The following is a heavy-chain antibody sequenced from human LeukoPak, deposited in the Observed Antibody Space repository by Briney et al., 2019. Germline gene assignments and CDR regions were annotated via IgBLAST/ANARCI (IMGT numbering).Heavy chain of an antibody. CDR1: GFTFSDYY. Sequence: GGSLRLSCAASGFTFSDYYMSWIRQAPGKGLEWVSYISSSGSTIYYADSVKGRFTISRDNAKNSLYLQMNSLRAEDTAVYYCAGSTLLHPVGFDYWGQGTLVTVSS. CDR2: ISSSGSTI. D-gene: IGHD2-2*01. CDR3: AGSTLLHPVGFDY. J-gene: IGHJ4*02. V-gene: IGHV3-11*04.